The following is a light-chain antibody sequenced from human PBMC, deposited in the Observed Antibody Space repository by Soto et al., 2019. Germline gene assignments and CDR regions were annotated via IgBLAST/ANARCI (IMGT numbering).Light chain of an antibody. CDR2: RNG. CDR1: SSNIGTYY. V-gene: IGLV1-47*01. J-gene: IGLJ1*01. Sequence: QSVLTQPPSASGTPGQRVTISCSGSSSNIGTYYVDWYQQLPGTAPKLLIHRNGQRPSGVPDRFSGSKSGTSASLAISGLRSEDEADYYCATCDDRLPAYIIGVATKVTVL. CDR3: ATCDDRLPAYI.